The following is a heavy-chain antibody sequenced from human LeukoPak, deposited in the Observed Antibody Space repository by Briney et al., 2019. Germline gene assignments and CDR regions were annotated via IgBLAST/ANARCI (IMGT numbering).Heavy chain of an antibody. CDR3: ARDGRATVSLDY. Sequence: PGGSLRLSCAASGFTFSSYIMNWVRQAPGKGLEWVSSISSSSSYIYYADSVKGRFTISRDNAKNSLYLQMNSLRAEDTAVYYCARDGRATVSLDYWGQGTLVTVSS. V-gene: IGHV3-21*01. CDR2: ISSSSSYI. D-gene: IGHD3-10*01. CDR1: GFTFSSYI. J-gene: IGHJ4*02.